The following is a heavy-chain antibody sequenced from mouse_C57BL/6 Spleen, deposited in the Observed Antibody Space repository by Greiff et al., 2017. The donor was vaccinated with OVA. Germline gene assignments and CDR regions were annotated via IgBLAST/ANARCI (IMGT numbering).Heavy chain of an antibody. V-gene: IGHV5-16*01. CDR3: ARMGIRYWYFDV. Sequence: LAAPQGGLVQPGSSMKLSCTASGFTFSDYYMAWVRQDPEKGLEWVANINYDGSSTYYLDSLKSRFIISRDNAKNILYLQMSSLKSEDTATYDCARMGIRYWYFDVWGTGTTVTVSS. CDR1: GFTFSDYY. J-gene: IGHJ1*03. CDR2: INYDGSST.